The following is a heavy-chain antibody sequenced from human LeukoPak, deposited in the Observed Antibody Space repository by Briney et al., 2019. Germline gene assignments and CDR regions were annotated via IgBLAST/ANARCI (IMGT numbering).Heavy chain of an antibody. CDR2: IWYDGSNK. CDR3: ARGGVVASAEYFQH. J-gene: IGHJ1*01. D-gene: IGHD2-15*01. V-gene: IGHV3-33*08. CDR1: GITFSSYS. Sequence: GGSLRLSCTASGITFSSYSMKWVRQAPGKGLEWVAVIWYDGSNKYYADSVKGRFTISRDNSKNTLYLQMNSLRAEDTAVYYCARGGVVASAEYFQHWGQGTLVTVSS.